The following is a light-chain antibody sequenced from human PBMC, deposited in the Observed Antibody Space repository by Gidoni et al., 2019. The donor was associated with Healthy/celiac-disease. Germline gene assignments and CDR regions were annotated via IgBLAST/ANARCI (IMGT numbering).Light chain of an antibody. V-gene: IGKV3-11*01. CDR1: QSVSSY. CDR2: DAS. CDR3: QQRSNWPPPFT. Sequence: EIVLTQSPATLSLSPGERATLSGRASQSVSSYLAWYQQKPGQAPRLLLYDASNRATGIPARFSGSGSGTDFTLTISSLEPEDFAVYYCQQRSNWPPPFTFGPGTKVDIK. J-gene: IGKJ3*01.